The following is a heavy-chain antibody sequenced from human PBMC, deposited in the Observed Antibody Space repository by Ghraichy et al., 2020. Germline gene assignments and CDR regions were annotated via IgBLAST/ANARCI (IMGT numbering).Heavy chain of an antibody. CDR3: AKDKVMYSSSSGFDY. CDR1: GFTFDDYA. J-gene: IGHJ4*02. Sequence: GGSLRLSCAASGFTFDDYAMHWVRQAPGKGLEWVSGISWNSGSIGYADSVKGRFTISRDNAKNSLYLQMNSLRAEDTALYYCAKDKVMYSSSSGFDYWGQGTLVTVSS. CDR2: ISWNSGSI. D-gene: IGHD6-6*01. V-gene: IGHV3-9*01.